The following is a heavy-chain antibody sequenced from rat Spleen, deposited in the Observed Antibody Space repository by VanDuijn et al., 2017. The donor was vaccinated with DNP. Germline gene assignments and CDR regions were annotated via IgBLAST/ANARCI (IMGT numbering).Heavy chain of an antibody. J-gene: IGHJ2*01. V-gene: IGHV5-58*01. Sequence: EVQLVVTGGGLVQPGRSLKLSCVASGFTFSTYWMYWIRQAPGKGLEWVASIITDGSSTYYPDSVKGRFTISRDNAKNTLPLEMNRLRSEDKATYYCARDGGGPFDYWGQGVMVTVSS. CDR1: GFTFSTYW. CDR3: ARDGGGPFDY. D-gene: IGHD1-11*01. CDR2: IITDGSST.